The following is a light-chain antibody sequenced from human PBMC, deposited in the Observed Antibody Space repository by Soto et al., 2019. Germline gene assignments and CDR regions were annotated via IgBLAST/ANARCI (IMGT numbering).Light chain of an antibody. Sequence: DIVMTQSPDSLAVSLGERATINCKSSQNVLYSSNNKNYLAWYQQKPGQPPKLLIYWASTRESGVPDRFSGSGSGTDFTRTISSLQAEDVAVYYCQQYYTTPRTFGQGTKVEIK. CDR2: WAS. CDR1: QNVLYSSNNKNY. V-gene: IGKV4-1*01. CDR3: QQYYTTPRT. J-gene: IGKJ1*01.